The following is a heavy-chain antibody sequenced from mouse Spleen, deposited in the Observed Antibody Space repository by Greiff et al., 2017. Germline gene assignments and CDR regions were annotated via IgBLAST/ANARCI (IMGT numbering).Heavy chain of an antibody. J-gene: IGHJ1*03. V-gene: IGHV1-26*01. CDR2: INPNNGGT. Sequence: EVQLQQSGPELVKPGASVKISCKASGYTFTDYYMNWVKQSHGKSLEWIGDINPNNGGTSYNQKFKGKATLTVDKSSSTAYMELRSLTSEDSAVYYCALKRDWYFDVWGTGTTVTVSS. CDR1: GYTFTDYY. CDR3: ALKRDWYFDV.